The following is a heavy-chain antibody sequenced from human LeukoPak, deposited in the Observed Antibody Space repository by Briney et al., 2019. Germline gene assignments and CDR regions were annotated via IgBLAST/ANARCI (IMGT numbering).Heavy chain of an antibody. D-gene: IGHD2/OR15-2a*01. V-gene: IGHV3-7*05. J-gene: IGHJ4*02. CDR1: GFTFSSYW. CDR3: ARGGGRHVEY. CDR2: IKEDGSEK. Sequence: PGGSLRLSCAASGFTFSSYWMSWIRQAPEKGLEWVANIKEDGSEKNYVDSVKGRFTISRDNAKNSLYLQMNSLRAEDTAVYYCARGGGRHVEYWGQGNLVTVSS.